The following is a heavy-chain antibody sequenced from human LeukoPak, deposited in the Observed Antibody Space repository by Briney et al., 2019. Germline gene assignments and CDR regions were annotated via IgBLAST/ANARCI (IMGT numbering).Heavy chain of an antibody. V-gene: IGHV4-59*01. Sequence: SETLSLTCTVSGASISSYYWSWIRQPPGKGLEWLGYIYYSGSTTYNPSLKSRVPISVDTSKNQFSLKLSSVTAADTAVYYCARDLQRGSSGWYRQVPYFDYWGQGTLVTVSS. J-gene: IGHJ4*02. CDR2: IYYSGST. CDR3: ARDLQRGSSGWYRQVPYFDY. CDR1: GASISSYY. D-gene: IGHD6-19*01.